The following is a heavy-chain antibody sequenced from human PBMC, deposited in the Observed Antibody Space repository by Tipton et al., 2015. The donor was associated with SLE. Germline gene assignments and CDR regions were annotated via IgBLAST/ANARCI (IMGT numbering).Heavy chain of an antibody. CDR2: IYYSGHT. CDR3: ARAKGVDFWSGYGDYYYYYMDV. CDR1: GGSISNYY. D-gene: IGHD3-3*01. V-gene: IGHV4-59*12. Sequence: TLSLTCTVSGGSISNYYWSWIRQSPGKGLEWIGYIYYSGHTDYNPFLKSRVTLSVDTSKSQFSFSLRLSSVTAADTAVYYCARAKGVDFWSGYGDYYYYYMDVWGKGTTVTVSS. J-gene: IGHJ6*03.